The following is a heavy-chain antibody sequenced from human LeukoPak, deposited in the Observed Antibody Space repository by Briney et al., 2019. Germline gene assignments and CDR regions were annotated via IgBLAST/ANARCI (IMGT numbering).Heavy chain of an antibody. Sequence: SETLSLTCTVSGGSISTYYWNWIRQPPGKGLEWIGYIYYSGATNYNPSLKSRVTISVDTSKNQFSLKLSSVTAADTAVYYCARGVYIAAAQYGFWGQGTLVTVSA. J-gene: IGHJ4*02. D-gene: IGHD6-13*01. CDR1: GGSISTYY. CDR3: ARGVYIAAAQYGF. CDR2: IYYSGAT. V-gene: IGHV4-59*01.